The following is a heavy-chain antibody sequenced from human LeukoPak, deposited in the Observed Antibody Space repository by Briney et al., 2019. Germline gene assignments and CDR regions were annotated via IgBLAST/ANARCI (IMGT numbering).Heavy chain of an antibody. Sequence: GGSLRLSCAASGFTFSSYGMSWVRQAPGKGLEWVSAISGSGGSTYYADSVKGRFTISRDNSKNTLYLQMNSLRAEDTAVYYCAKISDTYYYDSSGYYHYWGQGTLVTVSS. J-gene: IGHJ4*02. D-gene: IGHD3-22*01. CDR3: AKISDTYYYDSSGYYHY. V-gene: IGHV3-23*01. CDR2: ISGSGGST. CDR1: GFTFSSYG.